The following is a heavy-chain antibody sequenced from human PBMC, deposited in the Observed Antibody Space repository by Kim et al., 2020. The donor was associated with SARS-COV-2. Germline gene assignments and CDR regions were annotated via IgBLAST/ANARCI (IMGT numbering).Heavy chain of an antibody. Sequence: SETLSLTCTVSGGSISSSSYYWGWIRQPPGKGLEWIGSIYYSGSTYYNPSLKSRVTISVDTSKNQFSLKLSSVTAADTAVYYCARQRYSYGMDVWGQGTTVPVSS. CDR3: ARQRYSYGMDV. V-gene: IGHV4-39*01. CDR2: IYYSGST. CDR1: GGSISSSSYY. J-gene: IGHJ6*02.